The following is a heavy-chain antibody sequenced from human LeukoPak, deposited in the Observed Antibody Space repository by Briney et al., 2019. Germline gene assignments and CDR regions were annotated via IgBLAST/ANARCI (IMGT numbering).Heavy chain of an antibody. Sequence: GSSVKVSCKASGGTFSSYTISWVRQAPGQGLEWMGRIVPVLGIANYAQKFQGRVTITADKSTSTAYMELSSLRSEDTAVYYCASAVGDFWSGYYDYWGQGTLVTVSS. V-gene: IGHV1-69*02. CDR2: IVPVLGIA. CDR1: GGTFSSYT. CDR3: ASAVGDFWSGYYDY. J-gene: IGHJ4*02. D-gene: IGHD3-3*01.